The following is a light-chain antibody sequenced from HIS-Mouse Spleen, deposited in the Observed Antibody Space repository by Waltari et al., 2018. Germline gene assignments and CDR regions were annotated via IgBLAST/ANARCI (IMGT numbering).Light chain of an antibody. J-gene: IGLJ2*01. V-gene: IGLV3-21*03. CDR1: NIGSKS. Sequence: SYVLTQPPSVSVAPGKTARITCGGNNIGSKSVHWYQQKPGQGPGLVVYDDSDRPSGFPARFSGSNSGNTAPLTISRVEAGDEADYYCQVWDSSSDHVVFGGGTKLTVL. CDR2: DDS. CDR3: QVWDSSSDHVV.